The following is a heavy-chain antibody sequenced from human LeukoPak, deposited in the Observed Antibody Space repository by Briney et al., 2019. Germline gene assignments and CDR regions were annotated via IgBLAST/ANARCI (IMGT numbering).Heavy chain of an antibody. J-gene: IGHJ4*02. CDR2: INPNSGGT. CDR3: ARDYCSGGSCSVFDY. CDR1: GYTFTGYY. V-gene: IGHV1-2*02. Sequence: ASVKVSCKASGYTFTGYYMHWVRQAPGQVLEWMGWINPNSGGTNYAQKFQGRVTMTRDTSISTAYMELSRLRSDDTAVYYCARDYCSGGSCSVFDYWGQGTLVTVSS. D-gene: IGHD2-15*01.